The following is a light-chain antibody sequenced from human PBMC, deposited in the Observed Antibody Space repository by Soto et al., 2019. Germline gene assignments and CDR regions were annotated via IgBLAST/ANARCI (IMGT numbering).Light chain of an antibody. V-gene: IGKV1-39*01. CDR1: QTISTY. CDR3: QQTYSSPIT. J-gene: IGKJ5*01. CDR2: AAS. Sequence: DIQMTQSPSSLAASVGDRVTITCRASQTISTYLNWYQQRPGKAPKLLIYAASSLQSGVPSRFSGSGSGTDFTLTISNLQPEDFAGYYCQQTYSSPITFGQGTRLEIK.